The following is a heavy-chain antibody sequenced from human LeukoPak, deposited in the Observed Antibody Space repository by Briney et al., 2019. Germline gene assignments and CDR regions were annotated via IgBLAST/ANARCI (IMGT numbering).Heavy chain of an antibody. CDR2: ISSSSSSI. D-gene: IGHD6-19*01. CDR3: ARVSIAVAGTSFDY. Sequence: GGSLRLSCAASGFTFSSYSRNWVRQPPGKGLEWVSSISSSSSSIYYADSVKGGLTTSRDNAKNSLYLQMNSLRAEDTAVYYCARVSIAVAGTSFDYWGQGTLVTVSS. V-gene: IGHV3-21*01. J-gene: IGHJ4*02. CDR1: GFTFSSYS.